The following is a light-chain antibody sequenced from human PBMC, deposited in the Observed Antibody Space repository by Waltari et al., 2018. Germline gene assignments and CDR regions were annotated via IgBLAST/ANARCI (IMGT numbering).Light chain of an antibody. Sequence: QSALTQPASVSGSPEQSITISCPGTSSDLGGYNFVSWYQQHPGKAPKLILFDGSDRPSGVSNRFSGSKSGNSASLTISGLQAEDEADYYCSSYTRSSSYVFGTGTKVTVL. CDR1: SSDLGGYNF. V-gene: IGLV2-14*01. CDR3: SSYTRSSSYV. CDR2: DGS. J-gene: IGLJ1*01.